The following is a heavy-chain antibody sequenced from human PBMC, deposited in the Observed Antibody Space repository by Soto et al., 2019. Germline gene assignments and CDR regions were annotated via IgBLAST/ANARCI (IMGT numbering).Heavy chain of an antibody. J-gene: IGHJ6*02. V-gene: IGHV3-33*01. CDR1: GFTLSTYG. D-gene: IGHD6-6*01. Sequence: GVSLRLSCSASGFTLSTYGIHWVRQSPGKGLEWVAVIWYDGSYKYYADSVKGRFTISRDNSKNTVYLEMNSPRAEDTAVYYCGTASHRPRSSSGRCPYDYALDVCGQGTTVTVSS. CDR3: GTASHRPRSSSGRCPYDYALDV. CDR2: IWYDGSYK.